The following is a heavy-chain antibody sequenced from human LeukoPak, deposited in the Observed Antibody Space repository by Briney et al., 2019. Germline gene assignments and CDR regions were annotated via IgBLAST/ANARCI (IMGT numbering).Heavy chain of an antibody. CDR2: INHSGGT. D-gene: IGHD4-17*01. CDR1: GGSFSGYY. J-gene: IGHJ4*02. Sequence: PSETLSLTCAVYGGSFSGYYWSWIRQPPGKGLEWIGEINHSGGTNYNPSLKSRVTISVDTSKNQFSLKLSSVTAADTAVYYCARGYGLTDYWGQGTLVTVSS. V-gene: IGHV4-34*01. CDR3: ARGYGLTDY.